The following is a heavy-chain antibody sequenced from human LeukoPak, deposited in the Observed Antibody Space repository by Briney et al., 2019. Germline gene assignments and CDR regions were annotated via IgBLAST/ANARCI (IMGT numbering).Heavy chain of an antibody. CDR3: ARISGTLCFDL. CDR1: GFSVGYNY. Sequence: GGSLRLSCAASGFSVGYNYMSWVRQAPARGLEWVSVIYAGGDTYYADSVKGRFTISRDNSKNTVYPQMHSLRADDTAVYYCARISGTLCFDLWGLGTLVTVSS. CDR2: IYAGGDT. J-gene: IGHJ4*02. V-gene: IGHV3-66*01. D-gene: IGHD1-7*01.